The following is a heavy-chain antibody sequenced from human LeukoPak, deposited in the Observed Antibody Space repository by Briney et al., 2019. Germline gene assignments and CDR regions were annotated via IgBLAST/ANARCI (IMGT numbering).Heavy chain of an antibody. Sequence: ASVKVSCKASGYTFTSYGISWVRQAPGQGLEWMGWISAYNGNTNYAQKLQGRVTMTTDTSTSTAHMELRSLRSDDTAMYYCARDPSNSNGYHAHFDSWGQGTLVTVSS. CDR1: GYTFTSYG. CDR2: ISAYNGNT. V-gene: IGHV1-18*01. J-gene: IGHJ4*02. D-gene: IGHD3-22*01. CDR3: ARDPSNSNGYHAHFDS.